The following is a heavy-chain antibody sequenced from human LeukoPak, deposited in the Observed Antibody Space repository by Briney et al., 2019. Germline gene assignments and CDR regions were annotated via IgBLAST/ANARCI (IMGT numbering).Heavy chain of an antibody. CDR3: ALNAYYSGMTT. Sequence: PGGSLRLSCAASGFTFSNYAMGWVRQAPGKGLEWVSAIVGSGDTTYYADAVRGRFTIFRDNSKNTVHLQMNSLRDEDTAVYYCALNAYYSGMTTWGQGILVTVSS. CDR2: IVGSGDTT. V-gene: IGHV3-23*01. CDR1: GFTFSNYA. J-gene: IGHJ4*02. D-gene: IGHD3-10*01.